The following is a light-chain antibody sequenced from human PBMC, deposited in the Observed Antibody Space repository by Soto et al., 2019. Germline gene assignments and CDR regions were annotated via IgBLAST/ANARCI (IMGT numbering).Light chain of an antibody. CDR1: QNVYNN. Sequence: EIVMTQSPATLSVSPGERATLSCRASQNVYNNLAWYQQKPGQAPRLLIFDASTRATGIPARFSGSGSGTEFTLTISGLQSEDFAIYYCQQYNKWPLITFGQGTRLENK. CDR2: DAS. V-gene: IGKV3-15*01. J-gene: IGKJ5*01. CDR3: QQYNKWPLIT.